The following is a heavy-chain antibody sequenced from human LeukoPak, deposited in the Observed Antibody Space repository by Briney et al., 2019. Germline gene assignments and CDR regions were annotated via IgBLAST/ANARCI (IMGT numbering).Heavy chain of an antibody. CDR2: INHSGST. D-gene: IGHD6-6*01. CDR3: ARSLRRYSSSSHWYFDL. V-gene: IGHV4-34*01. CDR1: GVSFSGYY. J-gene: IGHJ2*01. Sequence: SETLSLTCAVYGVSFSGYYWSWIRQPPGKGLEWVGEINHSGSTNYNPSLKSRVTISLDTSKNQFSLKRSSVTAAETAVYYCARSLRRYSSSSHWYFDLWGRGTLVTVSS.